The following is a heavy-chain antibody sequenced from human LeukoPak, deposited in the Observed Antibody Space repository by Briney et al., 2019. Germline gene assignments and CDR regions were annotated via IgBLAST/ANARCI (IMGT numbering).Heavy chain of an antibody. V-gene: IGHV3-30*18. CDR1: GFTFFSKYG. CDR3: AKDRGFSFASGSSELDY. J-gene: IGHJ4*02. CDR2: ISYDGSNK. D-gene: IGHD3-10*01. Sequence: PGGSLRLSCAASGFTFFSKYGMHWVRQAPGKGLEWVAVISYDGSNKYYADSVKGRITISRDNSRNTLYLQMNSLRAEDTAVYYCAKDRGFSFASGSSELDYWGQGTLVTVSS.